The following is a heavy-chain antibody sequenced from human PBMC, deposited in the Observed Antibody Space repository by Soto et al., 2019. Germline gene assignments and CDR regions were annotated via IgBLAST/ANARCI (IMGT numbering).Heavy chain of an antibody. CDR2: IYSGGST. J-gene: IGHJ4*02. D-gene: IGHD5-18*01. Sequence: EVQLVESGGGLVQPGGSLRLSCAASEVTVSSNYMSWVRQAPGRGREWVSVIYSGGSTYYADSVKGRFTISRDNSKNTLYLQMNSLRAEDTAVYYCARHGYNYGGGYFDYWGQGTLVTVSS. CDR3: ARHGYNYGGGYFDY. CDR1: EVTVSSNY. V-gene: IGHV3-66*04.